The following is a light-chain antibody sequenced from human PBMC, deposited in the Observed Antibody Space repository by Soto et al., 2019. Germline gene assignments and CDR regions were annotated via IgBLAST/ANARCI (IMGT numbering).Light chain of an antibody. CDR1: RSNIGSNY. V-gene: IGLV1-47*01. Sequence: QSVLTHPPSASGTPGQRVTFSCSGGRSNIGSNYVFWYQQFPGTAPKLLIYRNNQRPSGVPDRFSGSKSGTSASLAISGLRSEDEADYYCTSWDDSLYHVVFGGGTQLTVL. CDR3: TSWDDSLYHVV. CDR2: RNN. J-gene: IGLJ2*01.